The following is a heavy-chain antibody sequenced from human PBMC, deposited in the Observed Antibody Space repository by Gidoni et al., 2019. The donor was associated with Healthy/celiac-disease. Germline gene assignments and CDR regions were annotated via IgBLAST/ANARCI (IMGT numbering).Heavy chain of an antibody. CDR2: INPSGGST. J-gene: IGHJ4*02. CDR1: GYTFTSHY. Sequence: QVQLVQSGAEVKKHGASAKVSCQASGYTFTSHYLHWVRQAPGPVLEWMGIINPSGGSTSYAQKFQGRVTMTRDTSTSTVYMELSSLRSEDTAVYYCARVPIAAAGNGWLFDYWGQGTLVTVSS. V-gene: IGHV1-46*01. D-gene: IGHD6-13*01. CDR3: ARVPIAAAGNGWLFDY.